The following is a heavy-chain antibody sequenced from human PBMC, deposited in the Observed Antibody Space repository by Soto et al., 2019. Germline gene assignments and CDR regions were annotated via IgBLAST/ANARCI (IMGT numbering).Heavy chain of an antibody. CDR1: GGTFSSYA. CDR3: ARGSDSTSFDY. CDR2: IIPIFGTA. Sequence: GASVKVSCKASGGTFSSYAIGWVRQAPGQGLEWMGGIIPIFGTANYAQKFQGRVTITADKSTSTAYMELSSLRSEDTAVYYCARGSDSTSFDYWGQGTLVTVSS. D-gene: IGHD3-22*01. J-gene: IGHJ4*02. V-gene: IGHV1-69*06.